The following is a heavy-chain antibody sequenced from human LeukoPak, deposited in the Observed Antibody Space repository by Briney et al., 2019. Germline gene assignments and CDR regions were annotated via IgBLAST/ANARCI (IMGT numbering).Heavy chain of an antibody. J-gene: IGHJ3*02. V-gene: IGHV4-4*07. CDR1: GGSISSYY. CDR3: ARARGRSGWYSYDAFDI. D-gene: IGHD6-19*01. Sequence: SETLSLTCTVSGGSISSYYWSWIRQPAGKGLEWIGRIYTSGSTNYNPSLKSRVTMSVDTSKNQFSLKLSSVTAADTAVYYCARARGRSGWYSYDAFDIWGQGTMVTVSS. CDR2: IYTSGST.